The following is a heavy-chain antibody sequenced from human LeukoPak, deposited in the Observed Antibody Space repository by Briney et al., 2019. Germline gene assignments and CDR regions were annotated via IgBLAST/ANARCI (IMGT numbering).Heavy chain of an antibody. CDR1: GYTFTSYA. CDR2: INTNTGNP. J-gene: IGHJ4*02. V-gene: IGHV7-4-1*02. CDR3: ARDEGYCSSTSCFLEDY. D-gene: IGHD2-2*01. Sequence: ASVKVSCKASGYTFTSYAMNWVRQATGQGLEWMGWINTNTGNPTYAQGFTGRFVFSLDTSVSTAYLQISSLKAEDTAVYYCARDEGYCSSTSCFLEDYWGQGTLVTVSS.